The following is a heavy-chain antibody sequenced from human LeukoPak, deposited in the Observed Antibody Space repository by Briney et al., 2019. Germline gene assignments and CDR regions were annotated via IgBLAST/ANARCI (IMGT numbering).Heavy chain of an antibody. V-gene: IGHV1-46*01. J-gene: IGHJ4*02. Sequence: ASVKVSCKASGYTFTSYYMYWVRQAPGQGLEWMGIINPSGGSTSYAQKFQGRVTMTRDTSTSTVYMELSSLRSEDTAVYYCAGDLEGLYGDGISFDYWGQGTLVTVSS. CDR2: INPSGGST. D-gene: IGHD4-17*01. CDR3: AGDLEGLYGDGISFDY. CDR1: GYTFTSYY.